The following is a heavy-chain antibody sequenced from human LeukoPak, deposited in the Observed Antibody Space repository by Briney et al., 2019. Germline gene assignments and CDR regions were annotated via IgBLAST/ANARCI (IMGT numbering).Heavy chain of an antibody. CDR1: GGSISSYY. V-gene: IGHV4-59*01. D-gene: IGHD2-15*01. Sequence: PSETLSLTCTVSGGSISSYYWSWIRQPPGKGLEWIGYIYYSGSTNYNPSLKSRVTISVDTSKNQFSLKLSSVTAADTAVYYCARDIGRSRWYSSSFDIWGQGTMVTVSS. CDR2: IYYSGST. CDR3: ARDIGRSRWYSSSFDI. J-gene: IGHJ3*02.